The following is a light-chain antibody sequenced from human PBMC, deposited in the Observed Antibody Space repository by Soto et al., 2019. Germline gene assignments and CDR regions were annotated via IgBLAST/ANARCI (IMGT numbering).Light chain of an antibody. CDR2: GAS. V-gene: IGKV3-20*01. CDR1: QSVSSNY. J-gene: IGKJ3*01. CDR3: QQYGSSPPELT. Sequence: EIVLKQSPGTLSLSPGERATLSCRASQSVSSNYLAWYQQRPGQAPRLLIFGASYRATGITYRFSGSGSGKDFTLTISRLEPEDFAVYYCQQYGSSPPELTFGPGTKVDIK.